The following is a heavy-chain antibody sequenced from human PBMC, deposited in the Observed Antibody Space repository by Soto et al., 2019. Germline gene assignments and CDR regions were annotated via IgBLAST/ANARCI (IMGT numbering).Heavy chain of an antibody. CDR3: AKGSLVVVLPATSQSYCMDV. CDR1: GISFTNYA. J-gene: IGHJ6*03. CDR2: ISGSGNRT. Sequence: EVQLLESGGFLVQPGGSLRLSCAASGISFTNYAMNWVRQAPGKGLVWVSGISGSGNRTYYADSVKGRFTVSRDNSKHTLYLPLNSPTAVDTAVYYCAKGSLVVVLPATSQSYCMDVWGIGTTVTVSS. V-gene: IGHV3-23*01. D-gene: IGHD2-15*01.